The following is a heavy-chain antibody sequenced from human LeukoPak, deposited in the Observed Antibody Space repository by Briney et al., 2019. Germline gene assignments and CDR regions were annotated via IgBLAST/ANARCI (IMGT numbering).Heavy chain of an antibody. D-gene: IGHD3-3*01. V-gene: IGHV4-59*01. Sequence: PSETLSLTCTVSGGSISSYYWSWIRQPPGKGLEWIGYIYYNGSTNYNPSLKSRVTISVDTSKNQFSLKLSSVTAADMAVYYCASFYYDFWSGYSPFGAFDIWGQGTMVTVSS. CDR3: ASFYYDFWSGYSPFGAFDI. CDR2: IYYNGST. J-gene: IGHJ3*02. CDR1: GGSISSYY.